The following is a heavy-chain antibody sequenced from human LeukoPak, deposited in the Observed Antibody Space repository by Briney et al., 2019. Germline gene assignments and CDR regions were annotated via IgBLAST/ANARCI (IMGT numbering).Heavy chain of an antibody. CDR3: ARHEAQMGELSPQSAFDI. V-gene: IGHV3-23*01. Sequence: GGSLRLSCAASGFTFSSYAMSWVRQAPGRGLEWVSVISGSGGSTYYADSVKGRFTISRDSSKNTLYLQMNSLRDEDTAVYYCARHEAQMGELSPQSAFDIWGQGTMVTVSS. J-gene: IGHJ3*02. CDR1: GFTFSSYA. D-gene: IGHD3-16*02. CDR2: ISGSGGST.